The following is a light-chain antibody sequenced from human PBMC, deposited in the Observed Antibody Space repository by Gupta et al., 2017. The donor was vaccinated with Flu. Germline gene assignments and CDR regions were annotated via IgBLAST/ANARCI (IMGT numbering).Light chain of an antibody. Sequence: EIVLTQSPATLSVSPGERATRSCRASQSISSNLAWYQQRPGQAPRLLIYDASTRATDIPTRFSGSGSGTEFTLTISSLQSEDFAVYYCQQYNNWLETFGQGTKVEVK. V-gene: IGKV3-15*01. J-gene: IGKJ1*01. CDR1: QSISSN. CDR3: QQYNNWLET. CDR2: DAS.